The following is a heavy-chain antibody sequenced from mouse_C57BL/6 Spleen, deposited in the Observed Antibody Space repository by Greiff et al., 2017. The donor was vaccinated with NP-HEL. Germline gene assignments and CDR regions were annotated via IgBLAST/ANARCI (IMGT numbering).Heavy chain of an antibody. V-gene: IGHV1-72*01. Sequence: QVQLQQPGAELVKPGASVKLSCKASGYTFTSYWMPWVKQRPGRGLAWIGRLDPISGGTKSPEKFKRKATLTLDTPSSTAYMQLSSLTSEDSAVYYCARFYGSSYGGFAYWGQGTMVTVAA. CDR3: ARFYGSSYGGFAY. CDR1: GYTFTSYW. J-gene: IGHJ3*01. D-gene: IGHD1-1*01. CDR2: LDPISGGT.